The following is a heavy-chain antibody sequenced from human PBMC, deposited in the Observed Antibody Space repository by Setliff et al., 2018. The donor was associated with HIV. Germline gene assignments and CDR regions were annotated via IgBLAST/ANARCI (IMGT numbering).Heavy chain of an antibody. Sequence: SETLSLTCAVYGGSFSGYYWSWIRQPPGKGLEWIGEIIHRENTYYNPSLESRGTISVDTSKNQFSLKLSSVTAADTAVYYCARRSGWSEDYWGQGTLVTVSS. CDR2: IIHRENT. J-gene: IGHJ4*02. D-gene: IGHD6-19*01. CDR1: GGSFSGYY. CDR3: ARRSGWSEDY. V-gene: IGHV4-34*12.